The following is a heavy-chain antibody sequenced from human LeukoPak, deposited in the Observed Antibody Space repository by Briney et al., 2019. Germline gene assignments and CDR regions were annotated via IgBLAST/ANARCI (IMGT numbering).Heavy chain of an antibody. CDR1: GGSISSYY. CDR3: ARVEIYYYYMDV. CDR2: IYYSGNT. D-gene: IGHD1-1*01. J-gene: IGHJ6*03. V-gene: IGHV4-59*01. Sequence: SETLSLTCTVSGGSISSYYWSWIRQPPGKGLEWIGYIYYSGNTNYNPSLKSRVTISLDKSKNQFFLKLSSATAADTAVYYCARVEIYYYYMDVWGKGTTVTVSS.